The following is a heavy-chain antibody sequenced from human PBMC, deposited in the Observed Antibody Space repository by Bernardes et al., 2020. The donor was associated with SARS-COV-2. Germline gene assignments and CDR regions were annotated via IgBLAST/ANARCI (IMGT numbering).Heavy chain of an antibody. CDR2: ISSSSSYI. CDR3: ARDGADFDDFLYFFDS. D-gene: IGHD4-17*01. Sequence: GGSLRLSCAASGFTFSSYSMNWVRQAPGKGLEWVSSISSSSSYIYYADSVKGRFTISRDNAKNSLYLQMNSLRAEDTAMYYCARDGADFDDFLYFFDSWGQGTLVTVSS. V-gene: IGHV3-21*01. CDR1: GFTFSSYS. J-gene: IGHJ4*02.